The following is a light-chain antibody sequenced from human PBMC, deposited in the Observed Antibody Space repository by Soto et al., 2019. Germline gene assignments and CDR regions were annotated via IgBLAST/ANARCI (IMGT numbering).Light chain of an antibody. CDR1: QIVSSY. CDR3: HQRSNWPPLT. CDR2: DAS. V-gene: IGKV3-11*01. J-gene: IGKJ4*01. Sequence: EIVLTQSPATLSFSPGERATLSCRASQIVSSYLAWYQQKPGQAPRLLIYDASNRATGIPARFSGSGSGTDFTLTISSLEPEDFAVYYCHQRSNWPPLTFGGGTKVDIK.